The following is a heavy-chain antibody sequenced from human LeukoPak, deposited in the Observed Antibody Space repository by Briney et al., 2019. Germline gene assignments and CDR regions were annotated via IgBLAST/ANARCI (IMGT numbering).Heavy chain of an antibody. V-gene: IGHV3-21*01. CDR2: ISRSSIYK. Sequence: KSGGSLRLSCAAPGFTFSSYTMTWVRQAPGKGLEWVSSISRSSIYKYYADSLKGRFTISRDNAKNSLYLQMNSLRAEDTAVYYCAGANYDSSGYYPLIYYWGQGTLVTVSS. CDR3: AGANYDSSGYYPLIYY. CDR1: GFTFSSYT. J-gene: IGHJ4*02. D-gene: IGHD3-22*01.